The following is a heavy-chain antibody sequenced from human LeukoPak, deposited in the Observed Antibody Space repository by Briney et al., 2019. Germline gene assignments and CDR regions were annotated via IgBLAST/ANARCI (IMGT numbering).Heavy chain of an antibody. CDR3: AAYSGDYGGNLYFFDY. J-gene: IGHJ4*02. V-gene: IGHV3-53*01. CDR1: GFTVSSSY. CDR2: LYSGGDR. Sequence: GGSLRLSWVASGFTVSSSYMSWVRQAPGKGLEFLSVLYSGGDRYYGDSVRGRFTISRDNSKNMLYLQMDSLGAEDTAIYYCAAYSGDYGGNLYFFDYWGQGTLVTVSS. D-gene: IGHD4-23*01.